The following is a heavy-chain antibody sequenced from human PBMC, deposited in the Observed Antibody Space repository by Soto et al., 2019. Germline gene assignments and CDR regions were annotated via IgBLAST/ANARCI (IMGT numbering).Heavy chain of an antibody. CDR2: IIPIFGTA. D-gene: IGHD3-10*01. CDR1: GGTFSSYA. J-gene: IGHJ5*02. CDR3: ARGHQIEYYYGSGTPGWFDP. Sequence: GASVKVSCKASGGTFSSYAISWVRQAPGQGLEWMGGIIPIFGTANYAQKFQGRVTITADESTSTAYMELSSLRSEDTAVYYCARGHQIEYYYGSGTPGWFDPWGQGTLVTVS. V-gene: IGHV1-69*13.